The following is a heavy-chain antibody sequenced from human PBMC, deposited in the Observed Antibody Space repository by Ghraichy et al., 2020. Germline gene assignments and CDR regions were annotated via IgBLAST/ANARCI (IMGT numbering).Heavy chain of an antibody. D-gene: IGHD4-17*01. CDR1: GFTFTNAW. Sequence: GESLNISCAASGFTFTNAWMTWVRQAPGKGLEWVGRIKSKTDGGTTDYAAPVKGRFAISRDDSKNTLYLQMNSLKTEDTAVYYCTTLKVDYGDPSSRDYWGQGTLVTVSS. CDR2: IKSKTDGGTT. J-gene: IGHJ4*02. V-gene: IGHV3-15*01. CDR3: TTLKVDYGDPSSRDY.